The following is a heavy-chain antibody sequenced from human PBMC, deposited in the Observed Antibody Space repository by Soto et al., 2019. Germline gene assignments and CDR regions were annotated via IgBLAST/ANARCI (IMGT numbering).Heavy chain of an antibody. D-gene: IGHD3-10*01. CDR1: GGSITNDNYY. J-gene: IGHJ5*02. CDR2: IYYSGSA. Sequence: LSLTCTVSGGSITNDNYYWSWIRQPPGKGLESIAYIYYSGSAYYNPSLKSRFIMSVDTSKSQFSLSLPTVPAADAAVYYYVRSFGSGRNWFDPWGHGTLVTVS. CDR3: VRSFGSGRNWFDP. V-gene: IGHV4-30-4*01.